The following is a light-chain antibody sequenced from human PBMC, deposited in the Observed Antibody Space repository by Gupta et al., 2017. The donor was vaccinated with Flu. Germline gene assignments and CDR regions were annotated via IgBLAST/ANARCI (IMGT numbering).Light chain of an antibody. Sequence: GDRVTITCRASQGISSYLAWYQQKPGKAPKLLIYAASTLQSGVASRFSGSGSGTEFTLTISSLQSEDFASYYCQQLNSYPITFGQGTRLEIK. J-gene: IGKJ5*01. CDR3: QQLNSYPIT. CDR2: AAS. V-gene: IGKV1-9*01. CDR1: QGISSY.